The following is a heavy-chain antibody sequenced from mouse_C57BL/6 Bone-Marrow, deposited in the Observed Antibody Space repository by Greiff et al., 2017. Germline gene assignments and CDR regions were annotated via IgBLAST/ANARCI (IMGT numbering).Heavy chain of an antibody. CDR2: INPYNGGT. J-gene: IGHJ3*01. Sequence: EVQLQPSGPVLVKPGASVKMSCKASGYTFTDYYMNWVKQSHGKSLEWIGVINPYNGGTSYNQKFKGKATLTVDKSSSTAYMELNSLTSEDSAVYYCARGGSSGPFAYWGQGTLVTVSA. D-gene: IGHD3-2*02. V-gene: IGHV1-19*01. CDR1: GYTFTDYY. CDR3: ARGGSSGPFAY.